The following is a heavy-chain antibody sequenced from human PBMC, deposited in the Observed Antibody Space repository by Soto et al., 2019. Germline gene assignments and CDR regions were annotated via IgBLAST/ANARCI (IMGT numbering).Heavy chain of an antibody. V-gene: IGHV1-69*06. CDR1: GVPFSTLA. D-gene: IGHD1-20*01. CDR3: ARGVRITGASGNNDYGLDV. CDR2: ITPLFGTP. J-gene: IGHJ6*02. Sequence: QVQLVQSGAEVKKPGSSVRVSCKASGVPFSTLAISWVRQAPGQGLEWMGGITPLFGTPNYAQKFHGRIIVTADRSTSTAYKELSGLTSDDTALYFGARGVRITGASGNNDYGLDVWGQGTTVIVSS.